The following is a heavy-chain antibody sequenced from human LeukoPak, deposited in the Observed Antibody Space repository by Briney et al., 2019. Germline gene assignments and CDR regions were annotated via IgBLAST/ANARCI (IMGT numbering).Heavy chain of an antibody. Sequence: SETLSLTCTVSGGSISSSSYYWGWIRQPPGKGLEWIGSIYYSGSTYYNPSLKSRVTISVDTSKNQFSLKLSSVTAADTAVYYCARGGRYMDVWGKGTTVTVSS. CDR2: IYYSGST. V-gene: IGHV4-39*07. CDR1: GGSISSSSYY. J-gene: IGHJ6*03. CDR3: ARGGRYMDV.